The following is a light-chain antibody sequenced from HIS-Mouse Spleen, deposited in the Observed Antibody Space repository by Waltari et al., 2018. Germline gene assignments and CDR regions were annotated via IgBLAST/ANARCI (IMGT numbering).Light chain of an antibody. J-gene: IGLJ3*02. CDR1: SSDGGSYNL. Sequence: QSALTQPASVSGSPGQSITISCTGTSSDGGSYNLVCWYQQHPGKAPKRMLYEGSKRSSGVSNRFSGSKSGDTASMTIAGLQAEDEADYYCCSYAGSSTWVFGGGTKLTVL. CDR2: EGS. V-gene: IGLV2-23*01. CDR3: CSYAGSSTWV.